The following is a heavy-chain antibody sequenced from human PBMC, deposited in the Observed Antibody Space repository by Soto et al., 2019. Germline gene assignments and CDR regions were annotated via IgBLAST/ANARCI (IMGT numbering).Heavy chain of an antibody. V-gene: IGHV3-21*06. CDR2: ISSTTNYI. J-gene: IGHJ4*02. Sequence: TGGSLRLSCAASGFTFTGYSMNWVRQAPGKGLEWVSSISSTTNYIYYGDSMKGRFTISRDNAKNSLYLEMNSLRAEDTAVYYCARESEDLTSNFDYWGQGTLVTV. CDR3: ARESEDLTSNFDY. CDR1: GFTFTGYS.